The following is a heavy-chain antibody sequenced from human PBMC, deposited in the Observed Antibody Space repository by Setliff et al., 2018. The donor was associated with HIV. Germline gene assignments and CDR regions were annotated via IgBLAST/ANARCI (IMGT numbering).Heavy chain of an antibody. CDR1: GVSTSSSTYY. Sequence: SETLSLTCSVSGVSTSSSTYYWGWIRQPPGKGLEWIGYIFYTGSTYYNPSLKSRVTISRDTSKNHFSLKLSSVTAADTAIYYCARHPAEGSGSYAALKRYFDLWGRGTLVTVSS. D-gene: IGHD3-10*01. J-gene: IGHJ2*01. CDR2: IFYTGST. CDR3: ARHPAEGSGSYAALKRYFDL. V-gene: IGHV4-39*01.